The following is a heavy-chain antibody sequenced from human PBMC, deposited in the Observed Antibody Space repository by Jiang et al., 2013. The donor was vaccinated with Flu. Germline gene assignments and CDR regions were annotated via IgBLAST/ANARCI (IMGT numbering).Heavy chain of an antibody. D-gene: IGHD5-24*01. J-gene: IGHJ4*02. Sequence: VQLLESGGGLIQPGGSLRLSCAASGLTVSTNYMTWVRQAPGKGLEWVSVIYTGGGALYADSVRGRFTISRDNSKNMVYLQMNSLRAEDTAMYYCARDFRDGHDYWGQGTLVSVSS. CDR3: ARDFRDGHDY. CDR1: GLTVSTNY. V-gene: IGHV3-53*01. CDR2: IYTGGGA.